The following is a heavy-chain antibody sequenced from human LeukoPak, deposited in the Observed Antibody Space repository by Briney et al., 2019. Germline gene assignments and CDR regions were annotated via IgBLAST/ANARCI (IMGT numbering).Heavy chain of an antibody. CDR1: GGSISSNY. J-gene: IGHJ4*02. CDR3: ARGSGSYFPFDS. D-gene: IGHD6-19*01. V-gene: IGHV4-59*01. CDR2: VYYSGTT. Sequence: PSETLSLTRTVSGGSISSNYWNWIRQPPGKGLEWIGYVYYSGTTNYNPSLKSRVTISVDTSKNQFSLKVTSVTVADTAVYYCARGSGSYFPFDSWGQGTLVTVSS.